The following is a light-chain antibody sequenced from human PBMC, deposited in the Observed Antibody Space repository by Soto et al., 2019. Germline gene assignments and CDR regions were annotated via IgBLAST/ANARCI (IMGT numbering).Light chain of an antibody. CDR1: QSVSSY. J-gene: IGKJ1*01. CDR3: QQRGNLWT. CDR2: DAS. Sequence: EIVLTQSPATLSLSPGERATLSCRASQSVSSYLAWYQQKPGQAPRLLIYDASNRATGIPARFSGSGSGTDSTLTISSLEPEDFAVYYCQQRGNLWTFGQGTKVDIK. V-gene: IGKV3-11*01.